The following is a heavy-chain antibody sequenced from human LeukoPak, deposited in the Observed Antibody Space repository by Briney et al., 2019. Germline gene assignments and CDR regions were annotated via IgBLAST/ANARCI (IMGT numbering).Heavy chain of an antibody. CDR1: GFTFSTYN. Sequence: GGSLRLSCAASGFTFSTYNINWVRQAPGKGLEWVSSISSSSSYIYYEDSVKGRFTISRDNVKNSVYLQMNSLRAEDTAVYYCAGDYGDYGLDYWGQGTLVTVSP. V-gene: IGHV3-21*01. CDR2: ISSSSSYI. CDR3: AGDYGDYGLDY. D-gene: IGHD4-17*01. J-gene: IGHJ4*02.